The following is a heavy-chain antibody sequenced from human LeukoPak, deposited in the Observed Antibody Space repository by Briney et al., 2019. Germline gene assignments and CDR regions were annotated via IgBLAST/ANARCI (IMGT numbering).Heavy chain of an antibody. D-gene: IGHD3-16*01. V-gene: IGHV4-59*11. Sequence: PSETLSLTCSVSDGSISPHYWTWIRQPPGKGLEWIGYIYKSGSTKYNPFLKSRVSFSLDTTKNQLSLKLTSVTAADTAVYYCARGGVGYYYMDVWGKGTTVIVSS. CDR2: IYKSGST. CDR3: ARGGVGYYYMDV. J-gene: IGHJ6*03. CDR1: DGSISPHY.